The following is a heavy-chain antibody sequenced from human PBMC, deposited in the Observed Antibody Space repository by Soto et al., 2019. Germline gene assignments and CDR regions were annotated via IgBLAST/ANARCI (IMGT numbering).Heavy chain of an antibody. Sequence: ASETLSLTCTVSGGSISSGDYYWSWIRQPPGKGLEWIGYIYYSGSTYYNPSLKSRVTISVDTSKNQFSLKLSSVTAADTAVYYCAREGKNYYDSSGYYPYGGMDVWGQGTTVTVSS. CDR2: IYYSGST. V-gene: IGHV4-30-4*01. D-gene: IGHD3-22*01. CDR1: GGSISSGDYY. J-gene: IGHJ6*02. CDR3: AREGKNYYDSSGYYPYGGMDV.